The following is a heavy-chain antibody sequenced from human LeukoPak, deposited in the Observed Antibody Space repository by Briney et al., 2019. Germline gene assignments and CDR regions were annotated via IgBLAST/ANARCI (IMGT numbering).Heavy chain of an antibody. V-gene: IGHV3-7*01. D-gene: IGHD4-17*01. J-gene: IGHJ4*02. Sequence: GGSLRLSCAASGFTFSSYWMNWARQAPGKGLEWVASINHNGNVNYYVDSVKGRFTISRDNSKNTLYLQMNSLRAEDTAVYYCARETGSAVGSTDFDYWGQGTLVTVSS. CDR1: GFTFSSYW. CDR2: INHNGNVN. CDR3: ARETGSAVGSTDFDY.